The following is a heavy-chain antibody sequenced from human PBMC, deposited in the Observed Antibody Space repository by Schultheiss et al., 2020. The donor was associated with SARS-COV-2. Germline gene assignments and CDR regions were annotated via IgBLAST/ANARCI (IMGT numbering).Heavy chain of an antibody. CDR3: ARESYSYGYNY. D-gene: IGHD5-18*01. CDR1: GFTFSSYE. CDR2: ISSSGSSI. J-gene: IGHJ4*02. V-gene: IGHV3-48*03. Sequence: SLKISCAASGFTFSSYEMNWVRQAPGKGLEWVSYISSSGSSIYYADSVKGRFTISRDNAKNSLYLQMNSLRAEDTAVYYCARESYSYGYNYWGQGTLVTVSS.